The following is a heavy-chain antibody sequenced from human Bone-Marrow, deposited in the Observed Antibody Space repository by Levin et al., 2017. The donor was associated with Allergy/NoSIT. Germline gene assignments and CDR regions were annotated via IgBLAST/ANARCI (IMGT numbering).Heavy chain of an antibody. D-gene: IGHD3-10*01. Sequence: GASVKVSCKASGFSFTDFGISWVRQAPGQGLEWMGIINPSGGSATYAQRFQDRVTMTRDTSTSTVYMELSNLRSEDTAVYYCARDGSGTTGDYWGQGTLVTVSS. CDR1: GFSFTDFG. V-gene: IGHV1-46*01. CDR2: INPSGGSA. J-gene: IGHJ4*02. CDR3: ARDGSGTTGDY.